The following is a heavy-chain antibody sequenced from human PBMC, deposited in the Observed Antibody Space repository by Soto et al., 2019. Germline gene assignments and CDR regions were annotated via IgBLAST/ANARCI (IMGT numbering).Heavy chain of an antibody. J-gene: IGHJ4*02. Sequence: PSETLSLTCTVSGGSIRSRAYYWGWVRQPPGKGLEWIGSMYYSGITYYNLSLKSRVTTSIDTSETQFSLRLTSVTAADTAHYYCATTSGLAPGGSFDYWGQGTLVTVSS. CDR3: ATTSGLAPGGSFDY. V-gene: IGHV4-39*01. CDR2: MYYSGIT. CDR1: GGSIRSRAYY. D-gene: IGHD6-13*01.